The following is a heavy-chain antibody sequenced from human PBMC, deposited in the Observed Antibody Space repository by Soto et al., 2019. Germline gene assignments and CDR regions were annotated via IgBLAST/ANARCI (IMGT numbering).Heavy chain of an antibody. D-gene: IGHD3-10*01. CDR3: ARGGPRDYRY. V-gene: IGHV4-34*01. CDR2: INHSGST. CDR1: GGSFSGYY. Sequence: XETLYLTCAVYGGSFSGYYWSWIRQPPGKGLEWIGEINHSGSTNYNPSLKSRVTISVDTSKNQFSLKLSSVTAADTAVYYCARGGPRDYRYWGQGTLVTVSS. J-gene: IGHJ4*02.